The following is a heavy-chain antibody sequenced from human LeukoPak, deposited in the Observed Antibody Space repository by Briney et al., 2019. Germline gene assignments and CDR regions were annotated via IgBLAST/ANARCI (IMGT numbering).Heavy chain of an antibody. V-gene: IGHV1-18*01. J-gene: IGHJ4*02. D-gene: IGHD6-13*01. CDR3: ARNCRYSSSCQGV. Sequence: ASVKVSCKASGYTFITYGISGVPQAPGHGLEWMGWISAYNGNTNYAQKLQGRVTMTTDTSTSTAYMELRSLRSDDTPVYYGARNCRYSSSCQGVWGQGTLVTVSS. CDR2: ISAYNGNT. CDR1: GYTFITYG.